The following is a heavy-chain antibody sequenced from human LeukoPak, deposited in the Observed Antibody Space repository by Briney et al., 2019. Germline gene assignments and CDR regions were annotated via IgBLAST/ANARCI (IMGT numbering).Heavy chain of an antibody. CDR2: INDRGNS. V-gene: IGHV4-34*01. CDR3: ARLPGIAAAGVAKRVV. CDR1: GGSFSGNY. Sequence: SETLSLTCAVYGGSFSGNYWIWIRQPPGKGLEWIGEINDRGNSNYNPSLKSRVTISVDTSKNQFSLKLSSVTAADTAVYYCARLPGIAAAGVAKRVVWGKGTTVTVSS. D-gene: IGHD6-13*01. J-gene: IGHJ6*04.